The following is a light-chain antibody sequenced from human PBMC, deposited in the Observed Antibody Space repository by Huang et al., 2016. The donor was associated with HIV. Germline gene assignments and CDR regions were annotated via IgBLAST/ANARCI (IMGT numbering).Light chain of an antibody. CDR3: QQYNTYLYT. CDR2: RAS. V-gene: IGKV1-5*03. Sequence: DIQMTQSPSTLSASVGDRVTITCRASQNINTWLAWYQQQPGKAPDLLIYRASSLQVGVPSRFTGRGSGTEFTLTITSLQPDDLGTYYCQQYNTYLYTFGQGTKLEI. J-gene: IGKJ2*01. CDR1: QNINTW.